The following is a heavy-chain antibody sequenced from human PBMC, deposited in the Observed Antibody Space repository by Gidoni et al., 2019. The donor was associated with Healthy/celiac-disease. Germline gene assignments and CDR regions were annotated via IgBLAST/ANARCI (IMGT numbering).Heavy chain of an antibody. CDR1: GFTFMGYW. CDR2: IKQDGSEK. Sequence: EVQLVESGGGLVQPGGSLRLSCVASGFTFMGYWMTWVRQATGKGLEWVADIKQDGSEKHYLDSVRGRFTISRDNAKNSLYLQLSSLRAEDTAAYYCARVNWSGGACVDYWGQGTLVTVSS. CDR3: ARVNWSGGACVDY. J-gene: IGHJ4*02. D-gene: IGHD1-20*01. V-gene: IGHV3-7*01.